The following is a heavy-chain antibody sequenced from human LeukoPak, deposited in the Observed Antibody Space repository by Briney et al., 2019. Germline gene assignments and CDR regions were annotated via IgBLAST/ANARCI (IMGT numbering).Heavy chain of an antibody. CDR3: ARDPPYCSGGSCSLDY. J-gene: IGHJ4*02. Sequence: SETLSLTCAVYGGSFSGYYWSWIRQPPGKGLEWIGEINHRGSTNYNPSLKSRVTISVDTSKNQFSLKLSSVTAADTAVYYCARDPPYCSGGSCSLDYWGQGTLVTVSS. CDR2: INHRGST. D-gene: IGHD2-15*01. CDR1: GGSFSGYY. V-gene: IGHV4-34*01.